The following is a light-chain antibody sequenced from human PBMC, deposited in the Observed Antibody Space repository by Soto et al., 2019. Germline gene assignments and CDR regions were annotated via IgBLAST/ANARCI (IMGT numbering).Light chain of an antibody. V-gene: IGLV2-14*01. CDR1: SSDVGGYNH. CDR2: EVS. CDR3: SSYTSTRTWV. J-gene: IGLJ3*02. Sequence: QSALTQPASVSGSPGQSITISCTGTSSDVGGYNHVSWYQQHPGKAPKLLIYEVSNRPSGVSNRFSGSKSANMASLTISGVQAEDGADYYCSSYTSTRTWVFGGGTQLTVL.